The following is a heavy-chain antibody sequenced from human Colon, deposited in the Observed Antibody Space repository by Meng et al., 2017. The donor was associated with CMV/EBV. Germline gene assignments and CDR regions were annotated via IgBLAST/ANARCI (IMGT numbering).Heavy chain of an antibody. Sequence: GPISSSSFTWSWIRQPPGKGLEWIGTVYYSGSTYYNPSHKSRVTISVDTSKNQFSLKLTSVTAADTAVYYCAREDSLVRGARGYFDYWGEGALVTVSS. CDR1: GPISSSSFT. V-gene: IGHV4-39*07. D-gene: IGHD3-10*01. CDR2: VYYSGST. CDR3: AREDSLVRGARGYFDY. J-gene: IGHJ4*01.